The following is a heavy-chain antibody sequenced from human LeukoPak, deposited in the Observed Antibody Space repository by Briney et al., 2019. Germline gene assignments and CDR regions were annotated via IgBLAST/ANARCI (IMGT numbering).Heavy chain of an antibody. Sequence: GASVKVSCKASGYTFTSYGISWVRQAPGQGLEWMGWISAYNGNTNYAQKLQGRVTMTTDTSTSTAYMELRSLRSDDTAVYYCARATVDTAMVFPSFDYWGQGTLVAVSS. CDR2: ISAYNGNT. V-gene: IGHV1-18*01. J-gene: IGHJ4*02. CDR1: GYTFTSYG. CDR3: ARATVDTAMVFPSFDY. D-gene: IGHD5-18*01.